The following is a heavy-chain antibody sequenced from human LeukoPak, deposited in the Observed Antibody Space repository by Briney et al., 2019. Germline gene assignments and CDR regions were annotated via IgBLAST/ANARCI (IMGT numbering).Heavy chain of an antibody. D-gene: IGHD6-19*01. Sequence: PSETLSLTCTVSGGSISSGGYYWSWIRQHPGKGLEWIGYIYYSGSTYHNPSLKSRVTISVDTSKNQFSLKLSSVTAADTAVYYCARAYSSGWSIHNWFDPWGQGTLVTVSS. CDR2: IYYSGST. CDR1: GGSISSGGYY. V-gene: IGHV4-31*03. CDR3: ARAYSSGWSIHNWFDP. J-gene: IGHJ5*02.